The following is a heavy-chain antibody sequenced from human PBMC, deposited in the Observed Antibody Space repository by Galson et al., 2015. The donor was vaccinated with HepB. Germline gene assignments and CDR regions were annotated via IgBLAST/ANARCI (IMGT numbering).Heavy chain of an antibody. CDR2: INSSSSYI. CDR3: ARDRCSSTSCYRDYYYYGMDV. J-gene: IGHJ6*02. V-gene: IGHV3-21*01. CDR1: GFTFSSYS. Sequence: SLRLSCAASGFTFSSYSMNWVRQAPGKGLEWVSSINSSSSYIYYADSVKGRFTISRDNAKNSLYLQMNSLRAEDTAVYYCARDRCSSTSCYRDYYYYGMDVWGQGTTVTVSS. D-gene: IGHD2-2*01.